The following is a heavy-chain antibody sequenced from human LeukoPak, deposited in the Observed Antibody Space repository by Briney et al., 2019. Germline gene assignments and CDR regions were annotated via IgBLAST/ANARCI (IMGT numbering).Heavy chain of an antibody. J-gene: IGHJ4*02. CDR3: ARTEDNDY. V-gene: IGHV1-2*02. Sequence: ASVKVSCKASGYTFTSYGISWVRQAPGQGLEWMGWINPNSGGTNYAQKFQGRVTMTRDTSISTAYMELSRLRSDDTAVYYCARTEDNDYWGQGTLVTVSS. CDR2: INPNSGGT. CDR1: GYTFTSYG.